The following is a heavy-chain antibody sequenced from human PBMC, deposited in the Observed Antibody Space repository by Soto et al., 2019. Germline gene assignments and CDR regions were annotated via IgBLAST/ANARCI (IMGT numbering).Heavy chain of an antibody. D-gene: IGHD2-2*01. Sequence: ASVKVSCKASGYTFTGYDMHWVRQAPGQGLEWMGWINPNSGGTNYAQKFQGWVTMTRDTSISTAYMELSRLRSDDTAVYYCARSELGYCISTSCYALDYWGQGTLVTVSS. V-gene: IGHV1-2*04. CDR1: GYTFTGYD. J-gene: IGHJ4*02. CDR2: INPNSGGT. CDR3: ARSELGYCISTSCYALDY.